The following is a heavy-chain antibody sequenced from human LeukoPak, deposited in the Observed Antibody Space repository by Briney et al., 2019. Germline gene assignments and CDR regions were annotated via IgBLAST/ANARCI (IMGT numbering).Heavy chain of an antibody. D-gene: IGHD2-8*02. CDR2: IYYSGST. V-gene: IGHV4-59*01. CDR1: GGSISSYY. CDR3: ARVTGGERAPWCDP. J-gene: IGHJ5*02. Sequence: SETLSLTCTVSGGSISSYYWGWIRQPPGKGLEWIGYIYYSGSTYYNPSLKSRVTISVDTSKNQFSLKLSSVTAADTAVYYCARVTGGERAPWCDPWGQGTLATVSS.